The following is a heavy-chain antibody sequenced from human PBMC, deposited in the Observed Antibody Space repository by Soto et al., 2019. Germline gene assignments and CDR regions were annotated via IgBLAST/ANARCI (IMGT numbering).Heavy chain of an antibody. CDR1: GGTFSSYA. D-gene: IGHD3-10*01. V-gene: IGHV1-69*01. J-gene: IGHJ6*02. CDR2: IIPIFGTA. CDR3: ARQPAYGSGSYYYYGMDL. Sequence: SVKGSCKASGGTFSSYAISWVRQSPGQGLEWMGGIIPIFGTANYAQKFQGRVTITADESTSTAYMELSSLRSEDTAVYYCARQPAYGSGSYYYYGMDLWGQGTTVTVSS.